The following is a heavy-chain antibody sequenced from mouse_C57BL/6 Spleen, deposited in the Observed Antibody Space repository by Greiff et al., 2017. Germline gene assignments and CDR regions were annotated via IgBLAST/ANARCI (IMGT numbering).Heavy chain of an antibody. D-gene: IGHD4-1*01. J-gene: IGHJ4*01. CDR3: ARREAGSSMDY. CDR1: GYTFTSYG. Sequence: VKLMESGAELARPGASVKLSCKASGYTFTSYGISWVKQRTGPGLEWIGEIYPRSGNTYYNVKFKGKATLTADKSSSTAYMELRSLTSEDSAVYFCARREAGSSMDYWGQGTSVTVSS. CDR2: IYPRSGNT. V-gene: IGHV1-81*01.